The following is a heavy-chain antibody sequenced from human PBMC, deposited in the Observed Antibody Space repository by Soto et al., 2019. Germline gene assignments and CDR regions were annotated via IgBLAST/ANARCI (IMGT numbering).Heavy chain of an antibody. CDR3: ARVLGGGYSSYGMDV. D-gene: IGHD3-10*01. CDR2: ISYDGDNK. J-gene: IGHJ6*02. CDR1: GFNFNSYA. Sequence: QVQLVESGGGVVQPGRSLRLSCTASGFNFNSYAMHWVRQVPGKGLEWVAVISYDGDNKYYADSVKGRFTISRDNSKNTLYLPMNSLRAEDTAVYSCARVLGGGYSSYGMDVLCQGTTVTVSS. V-gene: IGHV3-30-3*01.